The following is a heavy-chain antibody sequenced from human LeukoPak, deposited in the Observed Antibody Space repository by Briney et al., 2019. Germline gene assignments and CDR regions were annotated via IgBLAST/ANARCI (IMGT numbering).Heavy chain of an antibody. CDR1: GFTLSNYR. CDR2: ITSSSTYI. Sequence: PGGSLRLSCVVSGFTLSNYRMNWVRQAPGKGLEWVSSITSSSTYIYYADSVKGRFTISRDNAKNSLYLQMDSLRAEDTAVYYCAGDRDGGYDRIFDYWGQGTLVTVSS. J-gene: IGHJ4*02. D-gene: IGHD5-12*01. V-gene: IGHV3-21*01. CDR3: AGDRDGGYDRIFDY.